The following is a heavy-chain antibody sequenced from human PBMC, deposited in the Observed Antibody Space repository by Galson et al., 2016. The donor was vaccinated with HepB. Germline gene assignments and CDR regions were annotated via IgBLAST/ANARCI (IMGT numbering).Heavy chain of an antibody. Sequence: CAISGDSVSSNSAAWNWIRQSPSRGLEWLGRTYYRSKWYNDYAGSVKRLISINPDTAKNQFSLQLTSVTLEDTAVYYFAREWQSGFTYWYFDLWGRGTLVTVSS. J-gene: IGHJ2*01. CDR2: TYYRSKWYN. CDR1: GDSVSSNSAA. V-gene: IGHV6-1*01. D-gene: IGHD5-12*01. CDR3: AREWQSGFTYWYFDL.